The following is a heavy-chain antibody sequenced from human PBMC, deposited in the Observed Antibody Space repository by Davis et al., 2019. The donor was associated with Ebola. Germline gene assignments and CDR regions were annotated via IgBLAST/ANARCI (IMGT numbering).Heavy chain of an antibody. CDR1: GGSFSGYY. CDR3: ARGHTLRAVSNWFDP. V-gene: IGHV4-34*01. J-gene: IGHJ5*02. D-gene: IGHD1-26*01. Sequence: SETLSLTCAVYGGSFSGYYWTWIRQPPGKGLEWIGEINLFGSTNYNPSLKSRVTISVDTSKNQFSLKLSSVTAADTAVYYCARGHTLRAVSNWFDPWGQGTLVTVSS. CDR2: INLFGST.